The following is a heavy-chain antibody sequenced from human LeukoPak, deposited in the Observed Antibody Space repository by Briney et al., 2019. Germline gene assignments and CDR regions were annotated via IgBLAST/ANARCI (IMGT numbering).Heavy chain of an antibody. Sequence: KPSETLSLTCTVSGGSISSYYWTWIRQPPGKGLEWIGYIYYSGSTNYNPSLKSRVTISLDTSKNQFSLKLSSVTAADTAVYYCAREREPYSSTPSVNWLDSWGQGTLVTVSS. J-gene: IGHJ5*01. CDR1: GGSISSYY. CDR3: AREREPYSSTPSVNWLDS. V-gene: IGHV4-59*01. CDR2: IYYSGST. D-gene: IGHD6-13*01.